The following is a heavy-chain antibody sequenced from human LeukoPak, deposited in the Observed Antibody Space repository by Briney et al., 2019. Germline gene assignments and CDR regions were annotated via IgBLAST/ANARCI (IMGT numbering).Heavy chain of an antibody. Sequence: SQTLSLTCAVSGGSLNSGSYSWSWIRQPPGKGLEWIGFTHHTVSSSHNPSLKSRVTISLEAYNNQFSLRLSSVTAADTAVYYCASLYYGDYISYFDYWGQGIMVSVSS. V-gene: IGHV4-30-2*01. D-gene: IGHD4-17*01. CDR3: ASLYYGDYISYFDY. CDR1: GGSLNSGSYS. CDR2: THHTVSS. J-gene: IGHJ4*02.